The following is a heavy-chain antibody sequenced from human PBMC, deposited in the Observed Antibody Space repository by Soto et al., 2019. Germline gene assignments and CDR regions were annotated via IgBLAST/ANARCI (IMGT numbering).Heavy chain of an antibody. Sequence: EVQLLESGGGLVQPGGSLKLSCAASGFTFSSNSMSWVRQAPGKGLEWVSGISGSGYSTYYANSVKGRFTTSRDNSKSTLYLQMNSLIADDTAVYYCAKSRGDRWTTYYVAYWGQGTLVTVSS. J-gene: IGHJ4*02. V-gene: IGHV3-23*01. CDR3: AKSRGDRWTTYYVAY. D-gene: IGHD4-17*01. CDR2: ISGSGYST. CDR1: GFTFSSNS.